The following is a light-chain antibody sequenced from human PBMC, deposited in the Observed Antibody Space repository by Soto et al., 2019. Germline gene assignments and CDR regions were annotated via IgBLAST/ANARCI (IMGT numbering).Light chain of an antibody. CDR2: TNN. Sequence: QSVLTQPPSASGTPGQRLTISCSGDSSNIESHAVNWYQQRPGTDPKLRINTNNQRPSGVPDRFSGSKSGASASLAISGLQSEDEATYYGATWDDSRIGVLGNGTKRTV. V-gene: IGLV1-44*01. CDR1: SSNIESHA. J-gene: IGLJ1*01. CDR3: ATWDDSRIGV.